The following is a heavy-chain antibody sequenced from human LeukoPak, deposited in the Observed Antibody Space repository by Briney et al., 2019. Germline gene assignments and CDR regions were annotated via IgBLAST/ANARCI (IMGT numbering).Heavy chain of an antibody. CDR2: IYYSGTT. D-gene: IGHD6-19*01. V-gene: IGHV4-59*12. J-gene: IGHJ1*01. CDR1: GGSISTYY. CDR3: ARGGLPGIAVAGTGPGVFQH. Sequence: SETLSLTCTVSGGSISTYYWNWIRQPPGKGLEWIGYIYYSGTTNYNPSLKSRVSISVDTSKNQFSLKLSSVTAADTAVYYCARGGLPGIAVAGTGPGVFQHWGQGTLVTVSS.